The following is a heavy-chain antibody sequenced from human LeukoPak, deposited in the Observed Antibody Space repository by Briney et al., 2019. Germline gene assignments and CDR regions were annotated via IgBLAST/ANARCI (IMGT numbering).Heavy chain of an antibody. D-gene: IGHD3-22*01. CDR1: GLLVSPDYMRSNY. V-gene: IGHV3-66*02. CDR2: LYDGNRA. Sequence: PGGSLRLSCAASGLLVSPDYMRSNYMSWVRQAPGKGLEWVSVLYDGNRAFYADSVKGRFTISRDDANNTLHLQMNSLRAEDTAVYYCARDEGSLIVGSKGVWGQGTLVTVSS. CDR3: ARDEGSLIVGSKGV. J-gene: IGHJ4*02.